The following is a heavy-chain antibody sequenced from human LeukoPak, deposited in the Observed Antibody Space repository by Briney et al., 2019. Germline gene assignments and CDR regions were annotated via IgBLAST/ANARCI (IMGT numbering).Heavy chain of an antibody. CDR2: IKSKTDGKTI. V-gene: IGHV3-15*01. CDR3: TTSYYDSSGFRA. CDR1: GFILNNAW. Sequence: PGGSLRLSCAASGFILNNAWMSWVRQAPGKGLEWVGRIKSKTDGKTIDYAAPVRGRSTISRDDSKNMVYLVMNNLKTEDTAVYYCTTSYYDSSGFRAWGQGTLVTVSS. J-gene: IGHJ4*02. D-gene: IGHD3-22*01.